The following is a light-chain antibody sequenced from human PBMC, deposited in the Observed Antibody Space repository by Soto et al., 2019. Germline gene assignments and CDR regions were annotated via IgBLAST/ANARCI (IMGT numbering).Light chain of an antibody. CDR1: SGYSNYK. CDR3: GADHGSGSNLVDLGV. J-gene: IGLJ3*02. CDR2: VGTGGIVG. V-gene: IGLV9-49*01. Sequence: QLVLTQPPSASASLGASVTLTCTLSSGYSNYKVDWYQQRPGKGPRFVMRVGTGGIVGSKGDGIPDRFSVLGSGLNRYLTFKNIQEEDESDYHCGADHGSGSNLVDLGVFCGATKLTVL.